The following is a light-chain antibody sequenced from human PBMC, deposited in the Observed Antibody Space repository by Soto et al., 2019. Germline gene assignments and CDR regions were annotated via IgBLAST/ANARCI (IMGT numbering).Light chain of an antibody. Sequence: QAVLTQPPSVSGSPGQSVTISCTGTSSDIGSNNRVSWYQQPPGTAPKLIIYEVSNRPSGVPDRFSGSKSGSMASLTISGLQADDEAEYYCSLYRSGNTIFGGGTKLTVL. J-gene: IGLJ2*01. V-gene: IGLV2-18*01. CDR1: SSDIGSNNR. CDR3: SLYRSGNTI. CDR2: EVS.